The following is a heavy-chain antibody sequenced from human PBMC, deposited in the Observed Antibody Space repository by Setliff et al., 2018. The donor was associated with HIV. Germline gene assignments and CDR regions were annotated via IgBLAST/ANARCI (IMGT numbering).Heavy chain of an antibody. CDR3: ARERGSGSLDAFDI. Sequence: SETLSLTCTVSGGSVTSYYWSWIRQPAGKRLEWIGRISISGDTNYNPSLKSRATMSLDTSKNQFSLKLNSVTAADTAMYYCARERGSGSLDAFDIWGHGTMVTVSS. J-gene: IGHJ3*02. V-gene: IGHV4-4*07. CDR2: ISISGDT. D-gene: IGHD3-10*01. CDR1: GGSVTSYY.